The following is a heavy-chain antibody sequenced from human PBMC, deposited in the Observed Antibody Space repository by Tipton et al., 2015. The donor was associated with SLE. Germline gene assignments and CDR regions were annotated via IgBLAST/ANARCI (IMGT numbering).Heavy chain of an antibody. J-gene: IGHJ4*02. D-gene: IGHD1-26*01. Sequence: GSLRLSCAASGFTFSSDWMHWVRQAPGKGLLWLSRINNDGRNTNYADSVKGRFTISRDNAKNTLYLQLNSLRAEDTAVNYCARYSRGSLDSWGQGTLVTVSS. V-gene: IGHV3-74*01. CDR1: GFTFSSDW. CDR3: ARYSRGSLDS. CDR2: INNDGRNT.